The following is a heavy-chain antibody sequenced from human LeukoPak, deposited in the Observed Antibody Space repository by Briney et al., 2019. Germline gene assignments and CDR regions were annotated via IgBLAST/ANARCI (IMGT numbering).Heavy chain of an antibody. V-gene: IGHV3-11*01. CDR1: GFTFRDYY. J-gene: IGHJ6*02. CDR3: ARSYSYALDGDYYYGMDV. Sequence: PGGSLRLSCAASGFTFRDYYMSWIRQAPGKGLAWVSYISSSGSTIYYADSVKGRFTISRDNAKNSLYLQMNSLRAEDTAVYYCARSYSYALDGDYYYGMDVWGQGTTVTVSS. CDR2: ISSSGSTI. D-gene: IGHD5-18*01.